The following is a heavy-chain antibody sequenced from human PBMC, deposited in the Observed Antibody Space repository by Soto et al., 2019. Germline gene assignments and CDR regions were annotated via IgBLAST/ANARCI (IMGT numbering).Heavy chain of an antibody. CDR3: ARRGVLLQVVKTNYYYYPAKDV. CDR1: GGSFSNHA. J-gene: IGHJ6*02. Sequence: SVKVSCKASGGSFSNHAISWVRQAPGQGLEWMGGIVLMLGTANCGQKFQGRVTITADESTNTVYMELSGLRSEDTAMYYCARRGVLLQVVKTNYYYYPAKDVWGQGTPVTSP. V-gene: IGHV1-69*13. CDR2: IVLMLGTA. D-gene: IGHD1-1*01.